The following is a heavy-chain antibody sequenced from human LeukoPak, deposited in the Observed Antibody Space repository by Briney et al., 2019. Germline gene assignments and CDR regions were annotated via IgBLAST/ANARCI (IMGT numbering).Heavy chain of an antibody. CDR1: GDSVSSGGYR. CDR2: ISNSGTT. CDR3: ARDVVVTSSPDAFDI. J-gene: IGHJ3*02. D-gene: IGHD2-21*02. Sequence: PSQTLSLTSAVSGDSVSSGGYRSTWIRHHPGKGLEWIGYISNSGTTSYNPSLKSRVSISVDTSNNQFSLRLSSVTAADTAVYYCARDVVVTSSPDAFDIWGQGTMVTVSS. V-gene: IGHV4-31*11.